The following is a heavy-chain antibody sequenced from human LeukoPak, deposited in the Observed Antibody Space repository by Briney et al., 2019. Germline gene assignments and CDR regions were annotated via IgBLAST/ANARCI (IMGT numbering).Heavy chain of an antibody. D-gene: IGHD6-13*01. CDR1: GFTFSSYG. Sequence: PGGSLRLSCAASGFTFSSYGMHWVRQAPGKGLEWVAVISYDGSNKYYADSVKGRFTISRDNAKNSLYLQMNSLRAEDTAVYYCARYVGIAAAGVNMDVWGQGTTVTVSS. V-gene: IGHV3-30*03. J-gene: IGHJ6*02. CDR3: ARYVGIAAAGVNMDV. CDR2: ISYDGSNK.